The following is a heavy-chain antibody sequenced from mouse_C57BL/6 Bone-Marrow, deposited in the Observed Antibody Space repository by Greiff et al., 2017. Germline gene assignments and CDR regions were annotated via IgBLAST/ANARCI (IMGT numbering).Heavy chain of an antibody. CDR3: AREGTTVVADY. D-gene: IGHD1-1*01. CDR1: GYTFTSYW. J-gene: IGHJ2*01. Sequence: QVQLKESGAELVKPGASVKLSCKASGYTFTSYWMQWVKQRPGQGLEWIGEIDPSDSYTNYNQKFKGKATLTVDTSSSTAYMQLSSLTSEDSAVYYCAREGTTVVADYWGQGTTLTVSS. V-gene: IGHV1-50*01. CDR2: IDPSDSYT.